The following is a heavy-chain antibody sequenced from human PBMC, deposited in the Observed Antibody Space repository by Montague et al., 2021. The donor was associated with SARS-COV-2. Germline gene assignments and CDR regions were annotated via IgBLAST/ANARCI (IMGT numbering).Heavy chain of an antibody. CDR1: DVSLISSPW. CDR2: TYLSGFT. J-gene: IGHJ4*02. V-gene: IGHV4-4*02. CDR3: ARGGLGNRGFDY. D-gene: IGHD3/OR15-3a*01. Sequence: SETLSLTCVVSDVSLISSPWWCWVRQSPGTGLEWVGETYLSGFTQYNPSVKGRVTISLDDSRSQFSLRLTSVTAADTAVYFCARGGLGNRGFDYWGQGALVTVSS.